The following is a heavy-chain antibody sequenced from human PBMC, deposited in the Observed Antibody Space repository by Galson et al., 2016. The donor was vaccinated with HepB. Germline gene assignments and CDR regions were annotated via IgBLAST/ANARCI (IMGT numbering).Heavy chain of an antibody. CDR1: EFTFRSYV. D-gene: IGHD6-13*01. CDR2: ISGSGGNT. Sequence: SLRLSCAASEFTFRSYVMSWVRQAPGKGLEWVSGISGSGGNTYYADSVKGRFTISRDNAKNTLYLQINSLKAEDTAVYYCARSSSWYPYFFDYWGQGTLVTVSS. CDR3: ARSSSWYPYFFDY. J-gene: IGHJ4*02. V-gene: IGHV3-23*01.